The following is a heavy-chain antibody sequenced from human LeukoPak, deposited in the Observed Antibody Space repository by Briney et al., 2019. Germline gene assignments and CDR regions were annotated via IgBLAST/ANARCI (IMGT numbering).Heavy chain of an antibody. J-gene: IGHJ4*02. CDR3: ASPNDYGDYAGFDY. V-gene: IGHV4-34*01. CDR1: GGSFSGFY. D-gene: IGHD4-17*01. CDR2: INHSGST. Sequence: PSETLSLTCAVYGGSFSGFYWSWIRQPPGKGLEWIGEINHSGSTNYNPSLKSRVTISVDTSKNQFSLKLSSVTAADTAVYYCASPNDYGDYAGFDYWAREPWSPSPQ.